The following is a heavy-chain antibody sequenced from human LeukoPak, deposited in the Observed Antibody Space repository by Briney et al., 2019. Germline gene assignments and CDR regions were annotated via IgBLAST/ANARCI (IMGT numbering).Heavy chain of an antibody. V-gene: IGHV4-4*07. J-gene: IGHJ3*02. CDR3: ARDRAPGYSSSWYDAFDI. D-gene: IGHD6-13*01. Sequence: PSETLSLTCTVSGGSISSYYWSWIRQPAGKGLGWIGRIYTSGSTNYNPSLKSRVTMSVDTSKNQFSLKLSSVTAADTAVYYCARDRAPGYSSSWYDAFDIWGQGTMVTVSS. CDR2: IYTSGST. CDR1: GGSISSYY.